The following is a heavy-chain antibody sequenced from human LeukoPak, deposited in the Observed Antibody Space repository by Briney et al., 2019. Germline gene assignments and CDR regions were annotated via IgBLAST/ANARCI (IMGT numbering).Heavy chain of an antibody. J-gene: IGHJ4*02. CDR2: ISYDGSNK. CDR1: GFTFSSYG. D-gene: IGHD4-17*01. CDR3: AKGSFYGDYFDY. Sequence: GGSLRLSCAASGFTFSSYGMHWVRQAPGKGLEWVAVISYDGSNKYYADSVKGRFTISRDNSKNTLYLQMNSLRAEDTAVYYCAKGSFYGDYFDYWGQGTLVTVSS. V-gene: IGHV3-30*18.